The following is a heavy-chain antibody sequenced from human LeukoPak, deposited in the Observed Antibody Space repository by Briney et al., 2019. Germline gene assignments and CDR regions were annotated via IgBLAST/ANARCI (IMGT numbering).Heavy chain of an antibody. CDR3: ARKAQPPVSFTVTTRNNWFDP. J-gene: IGHJ5*02. V-gene: IGHV4-34*01. D-gene: IGHD4-17*01. Sequence: KPSETLSLTCAVYGGSFSGYYWSRIRQPPGKGLEWIGEIHHSGSTNYNPSLKSRVSMSLDSSKNQLSLKLSSVTAADTAVYYCARKAQPPVSFTVTTRNNWFDPWGQGTLVTVSS. CDR2: IHHSGST. CDR1: GGSFSGYY.